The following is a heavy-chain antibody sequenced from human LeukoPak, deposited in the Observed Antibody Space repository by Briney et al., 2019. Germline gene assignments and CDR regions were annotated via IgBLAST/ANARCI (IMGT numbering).Heavy chain of an antibody. CDR2: IRYDGSNK. J-gene: IGHJ4*02. Sequence: PGGSLRLSCAASGFTFSSYGMHWVRQAPGKGLEWVAFIRYDGSNKYYADSVKGRFTISRDNSKNTLYLQMNSLRAEDTAVYYCAKDPYGSGWYGFVDYWGQGTLVTVSS. V-gene: IGHV3-30*02. CDR1: GFTFSSYG. D-gene: IGHD6-19*01. CDR3: AKDPYGSGWYGFVDY.